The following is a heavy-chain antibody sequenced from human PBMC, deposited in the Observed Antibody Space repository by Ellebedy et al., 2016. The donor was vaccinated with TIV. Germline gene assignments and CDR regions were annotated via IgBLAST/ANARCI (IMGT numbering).Heavy chain of an antibody. J-gene: IGHJ4*02. CDR3: ARDPVYGVLYVRESREYYFDY. CDR2: ISGSGGSI. CDR1: GFTFSSYA. D-gene: IGHD4-17*01. V-gene: IGHV3-23*01. Sequence: GGSLRLXXAASGFTFSSYAMSWVRQAPGKGLEWVSAISGSGGSIYYADSVKGRFTISRDNAKNSLYLQMNSLRAEDTAVYYCARDPVYGVLYVRESREYYFDYWGQGTLVTVSS.